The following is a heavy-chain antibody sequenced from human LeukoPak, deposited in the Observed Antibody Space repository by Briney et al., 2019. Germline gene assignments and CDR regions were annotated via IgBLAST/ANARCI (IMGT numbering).Heavy chain of an antibody. V-gene: IGHV1-69-2*01. J-gene: IGHJ4*02. Sequence: ASVKVSCKASGYTFTDYYMHWVQQAPGKGLEWMGRVDPADGEAAYAEKFQGRVTLTADPSRATAYMELSSLISEGTAVYYCARGIRNQLLSEYWGQGSLVTVSS. CDR1: GYTFTDYY. D-gene: IGHD2-2*01. CDR3: ARGIRNQLLSEY. CDR2: VDPADGEA.